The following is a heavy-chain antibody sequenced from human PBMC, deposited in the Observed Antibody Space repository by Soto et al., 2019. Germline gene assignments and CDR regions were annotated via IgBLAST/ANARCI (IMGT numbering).Heavy chain of an antibody. CDR2: ISSSSSYI. CDR3: ARGGVYYYDSSGYYYGY. Sequence: EVQLVESGGGLVKPGGSLRLSCAASGFTFISYSMNWVRQAPGKGLEWVSSISSSSSYIYYADSVKGRFTISRDNAKNSLYLQMNSLRAEDTAVYYCARGGVYYYDSSGYYYGYWGQGTLVTVSS. V-gene: IGHV3-21*01. D-gene: IGHD3-22*01. CDR1: GFTFISYS. J-gene: IGHJ4*02.